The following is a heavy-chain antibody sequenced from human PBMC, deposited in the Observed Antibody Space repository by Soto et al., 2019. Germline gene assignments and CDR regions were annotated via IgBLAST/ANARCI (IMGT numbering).Heavy chain of an antibody. CDR2: ISWDGTST. J-gene: IGHJ6*02. V-gene: IGHV3-43*01. CDR3: AKSGGDFRYYGMDV. Sequence: EVQLVQSGGVVVQPGGSLRLSCAASGFTLDDYTMHWVRQAPGKGLEWVSLISWDGTSTFYAASVKGRFTISRDDSKSSLYLQMNRLRTEDTALYYCAKSGGDFRYYGMDVWGQGTTVTVSS. D-gene: IGHD3-10*01. CDR1: GFTLDDYT.